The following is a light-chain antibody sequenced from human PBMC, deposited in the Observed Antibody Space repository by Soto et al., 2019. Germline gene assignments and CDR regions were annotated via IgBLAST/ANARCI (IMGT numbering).Light chain of an antibody. V-gene: IGKV3-15*01. CDR2: GAS. CDR1: QSISDT. Sequence: IVMPQSPATLSVSPGGRATLSCRASQSISDTLAWYQQKPGQAPRLLIHGASTRAPGFPARFSGSGSGTEFTLTISSLQPDDFATYYCQQYNSYPWTFGQGTKVDIK. CDR3: QQYNSYPWT. J-gene: IGKJ1*01.